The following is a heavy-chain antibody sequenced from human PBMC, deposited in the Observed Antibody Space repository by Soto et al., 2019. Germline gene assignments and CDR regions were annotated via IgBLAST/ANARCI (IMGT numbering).Heavy chain of an antibody. J-gene: IGHJ6*03. Sequence: SETLSLTCTVSGGSVSSGSYYWSWIRQPPGKGLEWIGYIYYSGSTNYNPSLKSRVTISVDTSKNQFSLKLSSVTAADTAVYYCARVYCSSTSCYYKNYYYYMDVWGKGTTVTVSS. CDR2: IYYSGST. CDR1: GGSVSSGSYY. D-gene: IGHD2-2*01. V-gene: IGHV4-61*01. CDR3: ARVYCSSTSCYYKNYYYYMDV.